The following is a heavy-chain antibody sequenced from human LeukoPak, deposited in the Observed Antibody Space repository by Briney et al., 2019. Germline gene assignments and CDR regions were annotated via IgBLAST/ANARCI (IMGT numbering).Heavy chain of an antibody. D-gene: IGHD6-19*01. CDR1: GFTFSSYA. CDR2: ISGSGGNT. J-gene: IGHJ4*02. Sequence: GGSLRLSCAASGFTFSSYAMSWVRQAPGKGLEWVSGISGSGGNTYYADSVKGRFTISRDNSKNTVSLQMNSLRAEDTAVYYCAKDVKGSSGWYGDYWGQGTLVTVSS. V-gene: IGHV3-23*01. CDR3: AKDVKGSSGWYGDY.